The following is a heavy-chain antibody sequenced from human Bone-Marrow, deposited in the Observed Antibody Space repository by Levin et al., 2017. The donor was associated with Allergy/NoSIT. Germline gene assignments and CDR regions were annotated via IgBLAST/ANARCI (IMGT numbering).Heavy chain of an antibody. CDR2: INWSGGST. CDR1: GFTFVDYG. J-gene: IGHJ4*02. V-gene: IGHV3-20*04. Sequence: PGGSLRLSCVASGFTFVDYGMTWVRQVPGKGLEWVSTINWSGGSTTYADSVQGRFTISRDNAKNSLYLQLDSLRAEDTAFYYCARERGGEYFDYWGQGTLVTVSS. D-gene: IGHD7-27*01. CDR3: ARERGGEYFDY.